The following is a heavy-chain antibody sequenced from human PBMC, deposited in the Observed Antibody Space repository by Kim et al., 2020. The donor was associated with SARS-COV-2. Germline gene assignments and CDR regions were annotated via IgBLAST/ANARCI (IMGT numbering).Heavy chain of an antibody. CDR2: IKQDGSEK. CDR1: GFTFSNYW. Sequence: GGSLRLYCAASGFTFSNYWMSWVRQAPGKGLEWVANIKQDGSEKYYVDSVKGRFTISRDNAKNSLYLQMYSLRAEDTAVYYCARDVYGGNPGSWGQGTLV. V-gene: IGHV3-7*01. CDR3: ARDVYGGNPGS. J-gene: IGHJ5*02. D-gene: IGHD4-17*01.